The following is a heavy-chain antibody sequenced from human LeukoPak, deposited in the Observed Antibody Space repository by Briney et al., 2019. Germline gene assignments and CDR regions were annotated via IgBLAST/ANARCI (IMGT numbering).Heavy chain of an antibody. V-gene: IGHV3-23*01. J-gene: IGHJ4*02. Sequence: PGGSLRLSCAASGFTFSSHFMSWVRQAPGEGLEWVSSVSGSGSSTHYADSVKGRFTISRDNSKNTVYLQMNTLRAEDTAVYYCAKFLAAGGTDFWGQGTLVTVSS. D-gene: IGHD6-13*01. CDR1: GFTFSSHF. CDR2: VSGSGSST. CDR3: AKFLAAGGTDF.